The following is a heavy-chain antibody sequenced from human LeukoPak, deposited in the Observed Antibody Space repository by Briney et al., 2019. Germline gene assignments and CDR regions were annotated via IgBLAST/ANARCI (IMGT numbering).Heavy chain of an antibody. CDR1: GFTVSSNY. CDR3: ARDPGYSSSWFNFDY. J-gene: IGHJ4*02. V-gene: IGHV3-53*01. D-gene: IGHD6-13*01. Sequence: TGGSLRLSCAASGFTVSSNYMSWVRQAPGKGLEWVSVIYSGGSTYYADSVKGRFTISRDNSKNTLYLQMNSLRAEDTAVYYCARDPGYSSSWFNFDYWGQGTLVTVSS. CDR2: IYSGGST.